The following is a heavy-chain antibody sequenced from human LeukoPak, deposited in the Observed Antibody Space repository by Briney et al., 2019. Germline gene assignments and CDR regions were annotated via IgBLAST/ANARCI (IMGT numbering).Heavy chain of an antibody. D-gene: IGHD2-21*02. CDR2: IYSGGST. V-gene: IGHV3-53*01. Sequence: GGSLRLSCAASGFTVSNNYMSWVRQAPGKGLEWVSVIYSGGSTYYADSVKGRFTISRDNSKNTLYLQMNSLRAEDTAVYYCARVACGGDCSTWGQGTLVTVSS. CDR3: ARVACGGDCST. J-gene: IGHJ1*01. CDR1: GFTVSNNY.